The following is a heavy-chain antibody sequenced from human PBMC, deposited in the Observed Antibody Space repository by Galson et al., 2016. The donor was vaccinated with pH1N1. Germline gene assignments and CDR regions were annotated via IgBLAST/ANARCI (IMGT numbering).Heavy chain of an antibody. V-gene: IGHV4-59*01. CDR3: ARGPLLRGFSYHSGMDV. Sequence: ETLSLTCTVSGGSFSNYYWSWIRQPPGKGLEWIGNLYYRGSGNYNPSLGSRVTISVDTSKNQFSLELTSVTAADTVVYYCARGPLLRGFSYHSGMDVWGQGTTVTVSS. CDR1: GGSFSNYY. D-gene: IGHD3-10*01. J-gene: IGHJ6*02. CDR2: LYYRGSG.